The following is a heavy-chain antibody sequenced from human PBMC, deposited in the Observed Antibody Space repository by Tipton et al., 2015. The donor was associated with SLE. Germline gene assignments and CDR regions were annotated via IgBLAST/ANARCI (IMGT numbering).Heavy chain of an antibody. J-gene: IGHJ4*02. CDR2: IYDGGST. CDR3: ARTSTAKSPFDY. Sequence: TLSLTCTVSGASIRNSTSYWSWIRQLPGKGLVWIGSIYDGGSTHYTPSLKSRLTISLDTSKNQFSLKLHSVTAADTAAYYCARTSTAKSPFDYWGQGTLVTVSS. D-gene: IGHD2-21*02. V-gene: IGHV4-31*03. CDR1: GASIRNSTSY.